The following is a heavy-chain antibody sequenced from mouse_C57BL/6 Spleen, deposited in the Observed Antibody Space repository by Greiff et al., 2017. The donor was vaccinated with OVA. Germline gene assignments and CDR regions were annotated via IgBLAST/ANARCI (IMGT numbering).Heavy chain of an antibody. V-gene: IGHV1-42*01. J-gene: IGHJ4*01. D-gene: IGHD3-2*02. Sequence: VQLKQSGPELVKPGASVKISCKASGYSFTGYYMNWVKQSPEKSLEWIGEINPSTGGTTYNQKFKAKATLTVDKSSSTAYMQLKSLTSEDSAVYYCARTSQVYYAMDDWGQGTSVTVSS. CDR2: INPSTGGT. CDR3: ARTSQVYYAMDD. CDR1: GYSFTGYY.